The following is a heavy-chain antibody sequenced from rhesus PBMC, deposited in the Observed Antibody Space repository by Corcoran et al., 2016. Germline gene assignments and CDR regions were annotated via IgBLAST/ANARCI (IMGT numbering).Heavy chain of an antibody. J-gene: IGHJ4*01. Sequence: QVQLRESGPGLVKPSETLSLTCAVAGGSISDDYYWSWIRQPPGKGLEWIGYSYGSGGGTNYNPSLKNRVTISTDTSKNQFSLKLSSVTAADTAVYYCARKGYWGQGVLVTVSS. CDR3: ARKGY. CDR2: SYGSGGGT. CDR1: GGSISDDYY. V-gene: IGHV4-106*01.